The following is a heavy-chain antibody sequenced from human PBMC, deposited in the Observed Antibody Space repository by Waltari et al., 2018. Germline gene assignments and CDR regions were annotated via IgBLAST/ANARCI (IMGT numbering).Heavy chain of an antibody. CDR1: GGSISSYS. Sequence: QVQLQESGPGLVKPSETLSLTCTVSGGSISSYSWSWLRQPPGKGLEWIGYIYYSGSTNYNPSLKSRVTISVDTSKNQFSLKLSSVTAADTAVYYCAREFRRLGATGDAFDIWGQGTMVTVSS. CDR3: AREFRRLGATGDAFDI. D-gene: IGHD1-26*01. CDR2: IYYSGST. V-gene: IGHV4-59*01. J-gene: IGHJ3*02.